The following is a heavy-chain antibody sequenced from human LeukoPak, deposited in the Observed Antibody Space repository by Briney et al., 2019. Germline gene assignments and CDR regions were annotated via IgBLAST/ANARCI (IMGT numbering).Heavy chain of an antibody. V-gene: IGHV4-34*01. CDR3: ARDNWGDYYYYGMDV. D-gene: IGHD1-1*01. CDR1: GGSFTDYY. Sequence: PSETLSLTCAVYGGSFTDYYWGWIRQPPGKGLEWIGSIYYSGSTYYNPSLKSRVTISVDTSKNQFSLKLSSVTAADTAVYYCARDNWGDYYYYGMDVWGQGTTVTVSS. CDR2: IYYSGST. J-gene: IGHJ6*02.